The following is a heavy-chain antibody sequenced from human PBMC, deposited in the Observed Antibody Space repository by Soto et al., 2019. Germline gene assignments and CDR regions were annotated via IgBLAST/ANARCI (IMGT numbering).Heavy chain of an antibody. Sequence: ASVKVSCKASGYTFTGYYMHWVRRAPGQGLEWMGWINPNSGSTYYADSVKGRFTISRDNSKNTLYLQMNSLRAEDTAVYYCAKDQNIQLWPRYYYYGMDVWGQGTTVTVSS. CDR3: AKDQNIQLWPRYYYYGMDV. D-gene: IGHD5-18*01. CDR2: INPNSGST. V-gene: IGHV1-2*02. CDR1: GYTFTGYY. J-gene: IGHJ6*02.